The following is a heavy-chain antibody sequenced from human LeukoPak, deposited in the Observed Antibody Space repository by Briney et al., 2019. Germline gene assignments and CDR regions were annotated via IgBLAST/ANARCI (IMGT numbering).Heavy chain of an antibody. D-gene: IGHD6-13*01. Sequence: GGSLRLSCAASGFTFNNYWIHWVRQAPGKGLVWVSRINRDGSSSTYADSVKGRFTISRDNAKNTLYLQMNSLRAEDTAVYYCAKDPRRYSRTGGYFDYWGQGTLVTVSS. CDR3: AKDPRRYSRTGGYFDY. J-gene: IGHJ4*02. V-gene: IGHV3-74*01. CDR2: INRDGSSS. CDR1: GFTFNNYW.